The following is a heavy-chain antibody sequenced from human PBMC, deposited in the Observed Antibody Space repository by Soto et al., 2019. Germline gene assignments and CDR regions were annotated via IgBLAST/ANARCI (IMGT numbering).Heavy chain of an antibody. D-gene: IGHD3-10*01. CDR2: ITGSGGST. V-gene: IGHV3-23*01. J-gene: IGHJ4*02. CDR1: GFTFSTYA. CDR3: AKGSVRLVRGVILHFDY. Sequence: GGSLRLSCAASGFTFSTYAMIWVRQAPGKGLEWVSVITGSGGSTYYADSVKGRFSISRDNSKNTMYLHMNSLRAEDTALYYCAKGSVRLVRGVILHFDYWGQGSLVTVSS.